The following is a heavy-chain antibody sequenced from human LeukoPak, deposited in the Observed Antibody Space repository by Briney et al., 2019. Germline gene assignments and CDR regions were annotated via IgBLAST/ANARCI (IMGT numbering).Heavy chain of an antibody. D-gene: IGHD4-23*01. CDR1: GFTFNNYG. J-gene: IGHJ5*02. CDR3: AKKRGDYGGANWFDP. CDR2: ISYDGSNK. V-gene: IGHV3-30*02. Sequence: QPGGSLRLSCAASGFTFNNYGMHWVRQAPGKGLECVAFISYDGSNKYNADSVQGRFTISRDNSKNTLYLQMNSLRAEDTAVYYCAKKRGDYGGANWFDPWGQGTLVTVSS.